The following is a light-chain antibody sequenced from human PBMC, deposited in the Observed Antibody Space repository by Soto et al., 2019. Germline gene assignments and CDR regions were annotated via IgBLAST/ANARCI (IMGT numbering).Light chain of an antibody. CDR3: SSSAGTNNLV. J-gene: IGLJ1*01. CDR1: ISDVGGYNF. Sequence: QSALTQPPSSSGSPGQSVTISCTGTISDVGGYNFVSWYQQHPGKAPRVLIYEVSERPSGVPDRFSGSKSGNTASLTVSGLQAEDEADYYCSSSAGTNNLVFGTGTKVTVL. CDR2: EVS. V-gene: IGLV2-8*01.